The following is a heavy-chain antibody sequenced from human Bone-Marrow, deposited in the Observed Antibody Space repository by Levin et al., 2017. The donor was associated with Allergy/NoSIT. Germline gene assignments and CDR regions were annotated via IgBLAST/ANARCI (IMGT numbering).Heavy chain of an antibody. D-gene: IGHD3-16*01. V-gene: IGHV5-51*01. CDR3: AGGHLGVRMFDF. CDR2: IYPDDSDT. CDR1: GYSFSTYW. Sequence: KVSCKGSGYSFSTYWIAWVRQMPGKGLELMGTIYPDDSDTRYSPSFQGQVTISADKSISTAYLQWSSLKASDTATYFCAGGHLGVRMFDFWGQGTLVTVSS. J-gene: IGHJ4*02.